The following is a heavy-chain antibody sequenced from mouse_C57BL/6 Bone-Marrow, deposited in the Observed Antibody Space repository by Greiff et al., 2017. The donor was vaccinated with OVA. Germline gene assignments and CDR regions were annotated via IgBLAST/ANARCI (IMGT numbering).Heavy chain of an antibody. J-gene: IGHJ3*01. V-gene: IGHV1-50*01. CDR3: AGLDSSGYRFAY. CDR2: IDPSDSYT. Sequence: VQLQQPGAELVKPGASVKLSCKASGYTFTSYWMQWVKQRPGQGLEWIGEIDPSDSYTNYNQKFKGKATLTVDTSSSTAYMQLSSLTSEDSAVYYCAGLDSSGYRFAYWGQGTLVTVSA. D-gene: IGHD3-2*02. CDR1: GYTFTSYW.